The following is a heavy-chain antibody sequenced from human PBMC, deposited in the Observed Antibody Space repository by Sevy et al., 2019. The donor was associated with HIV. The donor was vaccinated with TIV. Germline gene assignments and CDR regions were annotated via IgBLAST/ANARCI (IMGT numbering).Heavy chain of an antibody. CDR1: GGSISTSSYY. CDR3: ARHPGRSGSPNWFDP. J-gene: IGHJ5*02. V-gene: IGHV4-39*01. Sequence: SETLSLTCSVSGGSISTSSYYWGWIRQPPGKGLEWIGSIYDSGSTSYNPSLKSRVTISVDTSKNQFSLKLSSVTAADTAVYYCARHPGRSGSPNWFDPWGQGNLVIVSS. D-gene: IGHD3-22*01. CDR2: IYDSGST.